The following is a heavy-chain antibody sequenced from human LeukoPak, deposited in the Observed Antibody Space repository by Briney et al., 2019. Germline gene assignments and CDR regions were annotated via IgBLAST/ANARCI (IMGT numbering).Heavy chain of an antibody. CDR1: GFTFSSYA. Sequence: GRSLRLSCAASGFTFSSYAMHWVRQAPGKGLEWVAIISYDGSNKYYADSVKGRFTISRDNSKNTLYLQMNSLRAEDTAVYYCASTYYYDSSGYYYWAPDYWGQGTLVTVSS. D-gene: IGHD3-22*01. CDR3: ASTYYYDSSGYYYWAPDY. CDR2: ISYDGSNK. J-gene: IGHJ4*02. V-gene: IGHV3-30-3*02.